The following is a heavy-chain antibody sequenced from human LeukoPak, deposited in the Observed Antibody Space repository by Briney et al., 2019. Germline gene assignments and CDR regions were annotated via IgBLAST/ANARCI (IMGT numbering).Heavy chain of an antibody. Sequence: GGSLRLSCAASGFTFDDYAMHWVRQAPGKGLEWVSGISWNSGSIGYADSVKGRFTISRDNAKNSLYLQMNSLRAEDTALYYCAKVVVVTGYDAFDIWGQGTMVTVSS. CDR3: AKVVVVTGYDAFDI. CDR2: ISWNSGSI. J-gene: IGHJ3*02. CDR1: GFTFDDYA. V-gene: IGHV3-9*01. D-gene: IGHD2-21*02.